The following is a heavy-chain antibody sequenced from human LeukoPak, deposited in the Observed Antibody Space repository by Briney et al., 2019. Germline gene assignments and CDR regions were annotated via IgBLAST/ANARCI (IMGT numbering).Heavy chain of an antibody. CDR1: SGSINDYH. J-gene: IGHJ3*02. Sequence: PSETLSLTCTVSSGSINDYHWSWIRQPPGKGLEWIGHICYSGTTNYNASLKSRVTISLDTSKSQFSLEVISVTAADTAMYYCARHSLEWELLGNDAFDIWGQGTMVTVSS. V-gene: IGHV4-59*08. D-gene: IGHD1-26*01. CDR3: ARHSLEWELLGNDAFDI. CDR2: ICYSGTT.